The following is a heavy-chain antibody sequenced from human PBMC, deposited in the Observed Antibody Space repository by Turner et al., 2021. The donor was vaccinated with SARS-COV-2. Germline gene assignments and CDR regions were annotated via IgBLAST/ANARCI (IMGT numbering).Heavy chain of an antibody. CDR2: VVPMMRSV. CDR3: ARAGRVDGFYGGLDY. J-gene: IGHJ4*02. V-gene: IGHV1-69*01. Sequence: QVQLVQSGEGVKKPGSTVKVSCKASGGTFSSYDFSWVRQAPTQGLEWLGGVVPMMRSVKYAQKFHGRLTITADESTSTVHMELTNLRSEDTAVYFCARAGRVDGFYGGLDYWGRGTLVTVSS. CDR1: GGTFSSYD. D-gene: IGHD2-8*02.